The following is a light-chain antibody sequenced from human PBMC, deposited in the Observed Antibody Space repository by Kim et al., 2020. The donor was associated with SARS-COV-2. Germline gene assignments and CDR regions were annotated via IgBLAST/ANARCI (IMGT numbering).Light chain of an antibody. V-gene: IGKV1-16*02. CDR1: QAISRS. Sequence: DIQMTQSPSSLSASVGDRVTITCRASQAISRSLTWFQQKPGKAPKSLIYGASTLQSGVPSKFSGSGSGTDFTLTISSLQPEDSATYYCQQYNNYPLTFGGGTKLEI. CDR2: GAS. J-gene: IGKJ4*01. CDR3: QQYNNYPLT.